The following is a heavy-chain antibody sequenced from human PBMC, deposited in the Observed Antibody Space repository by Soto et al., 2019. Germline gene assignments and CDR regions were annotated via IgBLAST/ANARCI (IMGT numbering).Heavy chain of an antibody. CDR3: ARMGYGDYYFDY. V-gene: IGHV4-59*01. CDR2: IYYSGST. D-gene: IGHD4-17*01. CDR1: GGSISSYC. Sequence: SETLSLTCTVSGGSISSYCWSWIRQPPGKGLEWIGYIYYSGSTNYNPSLKSRVTISVDTSKNQFSLKLSSVTAADTAVYYCARMGYGDYYFDYWGQGTLVTVSS. J-gene: IGHJ4*02.